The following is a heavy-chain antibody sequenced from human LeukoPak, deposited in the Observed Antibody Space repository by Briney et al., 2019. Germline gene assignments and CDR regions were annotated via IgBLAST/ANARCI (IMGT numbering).Heavy chain of an antibody. V-gene: IGHV4-38-2*01. CDR1: GYSISSGYY. CDR2: IYHSGST. D-gene: IGHD3-10*01. CDR3: ASYRGVLDY. J-gene: IGHJ4*02. Sequence: SETLSLTCAVSGYSISSGYYWGWIRQPPGKGLEWIGSIYHSGSTYYNPSLKRRVTTSVDTSKNQFSLKLSSVTAADTAVYYCASYRGVLDYWGQGTLVTVSS.